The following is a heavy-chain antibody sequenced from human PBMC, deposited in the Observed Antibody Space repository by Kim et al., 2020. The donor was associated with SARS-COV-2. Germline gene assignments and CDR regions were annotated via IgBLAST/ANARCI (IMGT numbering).Heavy chain of an antibody. D-gene: IGHD4-17*01. CDR3: ARVYGDYDYYYYGMDV. Sequence: GGSLRLSCAASGFTFSSYSMNWVRQAPGKGLEWVSYISSSSSTIYYADSVKGRFTISRDNAKNSLYLQMNSLRDEDTAVYYCARVYGDYDYYYYGMDVWGQGTTVTVSS. CDR1: GFTFSSYS. CDR2: ISSSSSTI. V-gene: IGHV3-48*02. J-gene: IGHJ6*02.